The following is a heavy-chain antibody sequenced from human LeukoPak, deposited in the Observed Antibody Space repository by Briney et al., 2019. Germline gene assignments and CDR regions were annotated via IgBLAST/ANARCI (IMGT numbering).Heavy chain of an antibody. Sequence: SETLSLTCTVSGGSISSGGYYWSWIRQHPGKGLEWIGYIYYSGSTYYNPPLKSRVTISVDTSKNQFSLKLSSVTAADTAVYYCARALRPYFDYWGQGTLVTVSS. V-gene: IGHV4-31*03. J-gene: IGHJ4*02. CDR2: IYYSGST. CDR1: GGSISSGGYY. CDR3: ARALRPYFDY.